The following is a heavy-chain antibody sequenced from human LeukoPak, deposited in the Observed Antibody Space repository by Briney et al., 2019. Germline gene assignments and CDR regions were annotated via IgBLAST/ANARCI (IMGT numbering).Heavy chain of an antibody. CDR3: ARDHGNYDYYYGMDV. Sequence: GGSLRLSCAASGFTVSSNYMSWVCHAPGKGLERVSVIYSGGSTYYADSVKGRFTISRDNSKNTLYLQMNSLRAEDTAVYYCARDHGNYDYYYGMDVWGQGTTVTVSS. V-gene: IGHV3-66*01. CDR2: IYSGGST. J-gene: IGHJ6*02. D-gene: IGHD3-3*01. CDR1: GFTVSSNY.